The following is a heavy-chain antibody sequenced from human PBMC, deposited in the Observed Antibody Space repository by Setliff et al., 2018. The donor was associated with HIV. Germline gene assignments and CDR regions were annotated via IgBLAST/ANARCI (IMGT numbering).Heavy chain of an antibody. CDR1: GGSISSDKW. J-gene: IGHJ4*02. CDR2: IYHTGNT. D-gene: IGHD6-13*01. Sequence: SETLSLTCTVSGGSISSDKWWDWVRQPPGKGLEWIGEIYHTGNTNYDPSLKSRVTMSVDKSKNQFSLKLHSVTAADTAVYYCARAGDNSRPYYFDYWVQGTLVTVSS. CDR3: ARAGDNSRPYYFDY. V-gene: IGHV4-4*02.